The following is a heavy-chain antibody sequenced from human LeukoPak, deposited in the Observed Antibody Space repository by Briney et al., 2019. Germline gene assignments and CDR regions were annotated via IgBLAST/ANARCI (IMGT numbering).Heavy chain of an antibody. CDR1: GFTFSIYT. CDR2: ISNDGGRT. D-gene: IGHD5-24*01. CDR3: AGENARDGFNV. Sequence: GGSLRLSCAASGFTFSIYTGFWVRQAPGKGLEYVSAISNDGGRTYYANSVEGRFTISRDNSKNTLYLQMGSLRPEDMAVYYCAGENARDGFNVWGQGTLVTVSS. J-gene: IGHJ4*02. V-gene: IGHV3-64*01.